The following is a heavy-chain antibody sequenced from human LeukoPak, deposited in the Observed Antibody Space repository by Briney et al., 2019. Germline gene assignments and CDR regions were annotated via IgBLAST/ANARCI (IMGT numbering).Heavy chain of an antibody. CDR1: GFTFSRYN. J-gene: IGHJ4*02. V-gene: IGHV3-21*01. Sequence: GGSLRLSCAASGFTFSRYNMNWVRQAPGKGLEWVSSISSSSSYIYYADSVKGRFTISGDNAKNSLYLQMNSLRAEDTAVYYCASSITIFGVVLHYFDYWGQGTLVTVSS. CDR2: ISSSSSYI. D-gene: IGHD3-3*01. CDR3: ASSITIFGVVLHYFDY.